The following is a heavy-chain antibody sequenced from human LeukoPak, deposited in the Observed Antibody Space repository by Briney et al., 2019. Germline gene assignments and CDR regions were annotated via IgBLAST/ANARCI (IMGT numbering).Heavy chain of an antibody. CDR1: GFTFSNYG. Sequence: GGSLRLSCTTSGFTFSNYGMHWVRQAPGKGLEWVSAISGSGGSTYYADSVKGRFAISRDNSKSTLYLQMNSLRAEDTAVYYCARRGNYYYYMDVWGKGTTVTVSS. D-gene: IGHD3-10*01. CDR3: ARRGNYYYYMDV. J-gene: IGHJ6*03. CDR2: ISGSGGST. V-gene: IGHV3-23*01.